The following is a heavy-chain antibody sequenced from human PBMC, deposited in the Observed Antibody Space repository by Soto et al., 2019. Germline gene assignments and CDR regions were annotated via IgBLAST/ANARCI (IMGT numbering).Heavy chain of an antibody. D-gene: IGHD1-26*01. V-gene: IGHV3-23*01. CDR3: AKRGTMGVFDN. J-gene: IGHJ4*02. Sequence: EVQLLESGGGLVSPGGSLRLSCAASGFTFSSYAMSWVRQAPGKGLEWLAGITFRGDYTYYADSVKGRFSLSRDNSRNRLDLQMNNLKVEDTAPYYCAKRGTMGVFDNWGQGTLFTVSS. CDR2: ITFRGDYT. CDR1: GFTFSSYA.